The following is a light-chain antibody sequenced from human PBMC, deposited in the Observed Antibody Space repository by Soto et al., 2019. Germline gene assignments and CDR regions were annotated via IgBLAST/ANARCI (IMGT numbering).Light chain of an antibody. CDR3: MQALQSPKT. CDR2: LGS. CDR1: QSLLHSNGYNY. J-gene: IGKJ1*01. V-gene: IGKV2-28*01. Sequence: DIVLTQSPVSLPVTPGEPASISCRSSQSLLHSNGYNYLDWFLQKPGQSPQLLLSLGSNRASGVPDRFSGSGSGTDFTLKISRVEAEDVGVYYCMQALQSPKTFGQGTKVEIK.